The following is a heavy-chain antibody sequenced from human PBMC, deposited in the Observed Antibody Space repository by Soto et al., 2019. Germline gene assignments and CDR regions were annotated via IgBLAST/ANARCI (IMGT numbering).Heavy chain of an antibody. CDR2: ISYDGSSK. Sequence: GGSLRLSCAASGFTFSNYGMYWVRQAPGKGLEWVAFISYDGSSKFYADPMKGRHTISRDNSKNTLYLQMNSLRAEDTAVYYCVKGIANYWALHYWGQGTLVTVSS. CDR1: GFTFSNYG. J-gene: IGHJ4*02. V-gene: IGHV3-30*18. D-gene: IGHD1-7*01. CDR3: VKGIANYWALHY.